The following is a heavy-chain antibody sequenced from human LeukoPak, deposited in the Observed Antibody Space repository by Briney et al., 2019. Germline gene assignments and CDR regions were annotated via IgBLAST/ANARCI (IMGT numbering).Heavy chain of an antibody. CDR2: INHSGST. J-gene: IGHJ3*02. CDR3: ARGHLTYYYDSSGYYIEARPAKGAFDI. V-gene: IGHV4-34*01. CDR1: GGSFSGYY. Sequence: SETLSLTCAVYGGSFSGYYWSWIRQPPGKGLEWIGEINHSGSTNYNPSLKSRVTISVDTSKNQFSLKLSSVTAADTAVYYCARGHLTYYYDSSGYYIEARPAKGAFDIWGQGTMVTVSS. D-gene: IGHD3-22*01.